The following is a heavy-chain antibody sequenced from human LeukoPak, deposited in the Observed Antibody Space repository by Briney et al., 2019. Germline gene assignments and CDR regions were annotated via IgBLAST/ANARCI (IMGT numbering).Heavy chain of an antibody. CDR3: ARPSSYPYSSSWYGAFDI. V-gene: IGHV4-39*01. CDR2: IYYSGST. D-gene: IGHD6-13*01. CDR1: GGSISSSSYY. J-gene: IGHJ3*02. Sequence: PSETLSLTRTVSGGSISSSSYYWGWIRQPPGKGPEWIGSIYYSGSTYYNPSLRSRVTISVDTSKNQFSLKLSSVTAADTAVYYCARPSSYPYSSSWYGAFDIWGQGTMITVSS.